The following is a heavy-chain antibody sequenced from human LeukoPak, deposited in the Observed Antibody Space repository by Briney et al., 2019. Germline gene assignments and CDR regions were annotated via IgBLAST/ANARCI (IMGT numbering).Heavy chain of an antibody. V-gene: IGHV3-33*01. J-gene: IGHJ6*04. Sequence: GRSLRLSCAASGFTFSSYGMHWVRQAPGKGLEWVAVIWCGGSNKYYADSVKGRFTISRDNSKNTLYLQMNSLRAEDTAVYYCARSGDIVVVPAANHYYGMDVWGKGTTVTVSS. CDR1: GFTFSSYG. D-gene: IGHD2-2*01. CDR2: IWCGGSNK. CDR3: ARSGDIVVVPAANHYYGMDV.